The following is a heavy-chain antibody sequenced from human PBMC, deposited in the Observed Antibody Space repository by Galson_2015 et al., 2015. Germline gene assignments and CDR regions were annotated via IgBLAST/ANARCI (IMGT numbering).Heavy chain of an antibody. D-gene: IGHD2-2*01. CDR3: ARPRCTSASCFAVFDS. V-gene: IGHV4-39*01. Sequence: PSLKSRVTISVDTSKNRFSLKLTSVTAADTAVYYCARPRCTSASCFAVFDSWGQGTLVTVSS. J-gene: IGHJ4*02.